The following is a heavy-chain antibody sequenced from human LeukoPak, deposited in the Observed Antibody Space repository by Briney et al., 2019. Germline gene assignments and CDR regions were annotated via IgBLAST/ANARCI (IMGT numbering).Heavy chain of an antibody. Sequence: GGSLRLSCAASGFTVSSNYMSWVRQAPGKGLEWVSVIYSGGSTYYADSVKGRFTISRDNSKNTLYLQMNSLRAEDTAVYYCGRGYCSSTSCPIDYWGQGTLVTVSS. D-gene: IGHD2-2*01. CDR1: GFTVSSNY. CDR2: IYSGGST. J-gene: IGHJ4*02. CDR3: GRGYCSSTSCPIDY. V-gene: IGHV3-66*01.